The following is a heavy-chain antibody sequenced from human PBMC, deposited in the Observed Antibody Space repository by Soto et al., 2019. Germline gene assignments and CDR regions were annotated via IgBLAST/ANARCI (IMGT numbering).Heavy chain of an antibody. CDR3: ARPSSGWENWFDP. V-gene: IGHV4-59*08. J-gene: IGHJ5*02. D-gene: IGHD6-19*01. CDR2: IYYSGST. Sequence: SETLSLTCTVSGGSISSYYWSWIRQPPGKGLEWIGYIYYSGSTNYNPSLKSRVTISVDTSKNQFSLKLSSVTAADTAMYYCARPSSGWENWFDPWGQGTLVTVSS. CDR1: GGSISSYY.